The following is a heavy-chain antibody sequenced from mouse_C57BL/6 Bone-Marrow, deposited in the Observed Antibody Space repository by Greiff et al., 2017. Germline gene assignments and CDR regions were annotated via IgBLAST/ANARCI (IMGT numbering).Heavy chain of an antibody. CDR2: FYPNGGGT. CDR3: ARLFYYGNYVDYAMDY. J-gene: IGHJ4*01. V-gene: IGHV1-72*01. Sequence: QVQLQRPGAELVKPGASVKLSCRASGYTFTSYWMHWVKKRPGGGLEWIGRFYPNGGGTKYKENFKSKATLTLDQPSRTAYMQLSSLTSEDSAVYYCARLFYYGNYVDYAMDYWGQGTSVTVSS. D-gene: IGHD2-1*01. CDR1: GYTFTSYW.